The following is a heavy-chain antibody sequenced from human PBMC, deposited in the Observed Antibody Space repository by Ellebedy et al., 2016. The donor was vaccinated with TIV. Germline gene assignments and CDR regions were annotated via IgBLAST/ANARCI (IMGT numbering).Heavy chain of an antibody. CDR3: ARGFVEYSLDY. V-gene: IGHV1-18*01. Sequence: ASVKVSXXASGYTFTTYGISWVRQAPGQGLEWMGWISPNNGDTSYAQKLQGRVTLTTDTSTSTAYMELRSLGSDDTAVYYCARGFVEYSLDYWGQGTLVTVSS. CDR2: ISPNNGDT. J-gene: IGHJ4*02. CDR1: GYTFTTYG. D-gene: IGHD2-15*01.